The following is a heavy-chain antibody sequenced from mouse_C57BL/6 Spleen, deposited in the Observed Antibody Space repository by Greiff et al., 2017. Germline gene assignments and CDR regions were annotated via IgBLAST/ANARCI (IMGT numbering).Heavy chain of an antibody. Sequence: QVHVKQSGAELVKPGASVKLSCKASGYTFTSYWMHWVKQRPGQGLEWIGMIHPNSGSTNYNEKFKSKATLTVDKSSSTAYMQLSSLTSEDSAVYYCARDGRGDYWGQGTTLTVSS. CDR1: GYTFTSYW. CDR3: ARDGRGDY. CDR2: IHPNSGST. V-gene: IGHV1-64*01. D-gene: IGHD2-3*01. J-gene: IGHJ2*01.